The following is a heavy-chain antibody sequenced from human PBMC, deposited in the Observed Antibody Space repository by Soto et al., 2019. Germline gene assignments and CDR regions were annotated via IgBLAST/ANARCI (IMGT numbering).Heavy chain of an antibody. CDR2: INDYGTTI. V-gene: IGHV3-74*01. J-gene: IGHJ4*02. CDR1: GFTLGNYW. CDR3: AHRPSGWYLFDY. Sequence: GGSLRLSCAASGFTLGNYWMHWARQAPGKGLVWVSRINDYGTTINYAESVEGRFIISRDDAKSEVYLQMTNMDPVDTATYYCAHRPSGWYLFDYWGQGTLVTVSS. D-gene: IGHD6-19*01.